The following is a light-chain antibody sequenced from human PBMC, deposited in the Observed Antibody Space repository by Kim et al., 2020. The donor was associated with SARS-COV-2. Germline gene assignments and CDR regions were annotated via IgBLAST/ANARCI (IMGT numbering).Light chain of an antibody. V-gene: IGKV1-16*02. CDR3: QQYRAYPVA. J-gene: IGKJ2*01. CDR2: GAS. Sequence: DIQMTQSPSSLSASIGDRVTITCRASQDIINALTWFRHKPGKAPESLIYGASTLRSGVPSKFSGSGSGTDFTLTISSLQPEDFATYYCQQYRAYPVAFGQGTKLEI. CDR1: QDIINA.